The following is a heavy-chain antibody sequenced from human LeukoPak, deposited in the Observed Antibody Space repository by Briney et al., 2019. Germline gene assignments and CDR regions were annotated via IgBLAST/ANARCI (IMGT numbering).Heavy chain of an antibody. CDR2: IGGRDGGT. J-gene: IGHJ4*01. CDR1: GFIFSNYA. D-gene: IGHD3-9*01. CDR3: AKWGDYDILTGYYDSDY. V-gene: IGHV3-23*01. Sequence: GASLRLSCAPSGFIFSNYAMSWVPQAPEKGLEWVSAIGGRDGGTYYADSVKGRFTVSRDDPKNTLYLQMNTLRGEDTAVYYCAKWGDYDILTGYYDSDYWGHGTLVTVSS.